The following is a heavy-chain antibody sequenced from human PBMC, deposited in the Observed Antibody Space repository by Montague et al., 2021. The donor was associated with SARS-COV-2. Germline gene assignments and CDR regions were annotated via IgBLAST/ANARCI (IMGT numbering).Heavy chain of an antibody. Sequence: SLRLSCAASGFTFSSYAMSWVRQAPGKGLEWVSAISGSGGSTYYADSVKGRFTISRDNSKNTLYLQMNSLRAEDTAVYYCAKDRSRGGLVWFGELLSNCGMDVWGQGTTVTVSS. J-gene: IGHJ6*02. V-gene: IGHV3-23*01. CDR3: AKDRSRGGLVWFGELLSNCGMDV. CDR2: ISGSGGST. CDR1: GFTFSSYA. D-gene: IGHD3-10*01.